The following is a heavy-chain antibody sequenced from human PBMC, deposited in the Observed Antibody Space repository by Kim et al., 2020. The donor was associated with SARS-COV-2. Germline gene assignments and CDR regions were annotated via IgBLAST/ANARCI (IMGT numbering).Heavy chain of an antibody. D-gene: IGHD3-3*01. V-gene: IGHV4-31*03. CDR1: GGSISSGGYY. J-gene: IGHJ6*02. Sequence: SETLSLTCTVSGGSISSGGYYWSWIRQHPGKGLEWIGYIYYSGSTYYNPSLKSRVTISVDTSKNQFSLKLSSVTAADTAVYYCARNPQNYDFWSGYYRNLYGMDVWGQGTTVTVSS. CDR3: ARNPQNYDFWSGYYRNLYGMDV. CDR2: IYYSGST.